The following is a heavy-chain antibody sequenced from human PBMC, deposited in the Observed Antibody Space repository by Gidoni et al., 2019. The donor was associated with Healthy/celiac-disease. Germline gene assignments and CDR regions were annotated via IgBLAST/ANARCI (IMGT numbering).Heavy chain of an antibody. Sequence: TCAVYGGSFSGYYWSWIRQPPGKGLEWIGEINHSGSTNYNPSLKSRVTISVDTSKNQFSMKLSSVTAADTAVYYCARVGGYCSVGSCYSFSRPPYYYMDVWGKGTTVTVSS. CDR1: GGSFSGYY. V-gene: IGHV4-34*01. CDR3: ARVGGYCSVGSCYSFSRPPYYYMDV. CDR2: INHSGST. J-gene: IGHJ6*03. D-gene: IGHD2-15*01.